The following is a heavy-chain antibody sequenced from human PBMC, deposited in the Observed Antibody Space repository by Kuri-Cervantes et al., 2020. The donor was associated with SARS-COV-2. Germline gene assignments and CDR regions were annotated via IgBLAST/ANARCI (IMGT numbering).Heavy chain of an antibody. J-gene: IGHJ4*02. CDR1: GGSVSSGSYY. Sequence: SETLSLTCTVSGGSVSSGSYYWSWIRQPPGKGLEWIGYIYYSGSTNYNPSLKSRVTISVDTSKNQFSLKLSSVTAADTAVYYCARDPTGLQYYFDYWGQGTLVTVSS. D-gene: IGHD4-11*01. CDR3: ARDPTGLQYYFDY. V-gene: IGHV4-61*01. CDR2: IYYSGST.